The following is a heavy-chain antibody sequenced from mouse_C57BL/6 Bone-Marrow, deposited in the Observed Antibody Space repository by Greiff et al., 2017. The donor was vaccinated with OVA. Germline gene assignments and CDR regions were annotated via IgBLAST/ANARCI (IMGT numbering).Heavy chain of an antibody. D-gene: IGHD1-1*01. CDR3: TRDQSTTVVARGMDY. CDR2: ISSGGDYI. J-gene: IGHJ4*01. Sequence: EVKLVESGEGLVKPGGSLKLSCAASGFTFRSYAMSWVRQTPEKRLEWVAYISSGGDYIYYADTVKGRFTISRDNARNTLYLQMSSLKSEDTAMYYCTRDQSTTVVARGMDYWGQGTSVTVSS. V-gene: IGHV5-9-1*02. CDR1: GFTFRSYA.